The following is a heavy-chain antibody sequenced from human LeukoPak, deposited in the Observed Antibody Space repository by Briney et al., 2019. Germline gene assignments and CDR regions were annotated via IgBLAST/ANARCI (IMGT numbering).Heavy chain of an antibody. J-gene: IGHJ6*03. CDR3: ARSGSYYYYYYYMDV. Sequence: SETLSLTCPVSGGSISSHYWSWTRQPPGKGLEWIGYIYYNGSTNYNPSLKSRVTISVDTSKNQFSLKLSSVTAADTAVYYCARSGSYYYYYYYMDVWGKGTTVTVSS. CDR2: IYYNGST. D-gene: IGHD1-26*01. V-gene: IGHV4-59*11. CDR1: GGSISSHY.